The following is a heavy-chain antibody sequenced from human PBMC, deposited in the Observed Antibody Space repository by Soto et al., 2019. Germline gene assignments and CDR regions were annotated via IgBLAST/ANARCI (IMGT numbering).Heavy chain of an antibody. V-gene: IGHV4-39*01. D-gene: IGHD6-19*01. Sequence: PSETLSLTCTVSGGSISTSDYYWGWIRQPPGKGLEWIGSIYYSRSTYYNPSLQSRVAISVDTSKNQFSLKLKSVTAADTAIYYCARRTVNIRTFYSGLKTHCFDYWGQGAPVTVSS. CDR3: ARRTVNIRTFYSGLKTHCFDY. CDR1: GGSISTSDYY. CDR2: IYYSRST. J-gene: IGHJ4*02.